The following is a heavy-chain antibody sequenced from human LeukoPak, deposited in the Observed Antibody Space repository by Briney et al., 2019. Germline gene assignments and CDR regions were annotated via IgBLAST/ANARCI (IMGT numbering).Heavy chain of an antibody. V-gene: IGHV1-46*01. D-gene: IGHD3-3*01. CDR1: GYTFTSHY. Sequence: GASVKVSCRASGYTFTSHYMHWVRQAPGQGLEWMGVIHPSVGSTSYPQKFQGRVTMSRDTSTSTVYMELSSLKSEDTAVYYCAAPGASGFVGNFWSGPLDFWGRGALVTVSS. J-gene: IGHJ4*02. CDR2: IHPSVGST. CDR3: AAPGASGFVGNFWSGPLDF.